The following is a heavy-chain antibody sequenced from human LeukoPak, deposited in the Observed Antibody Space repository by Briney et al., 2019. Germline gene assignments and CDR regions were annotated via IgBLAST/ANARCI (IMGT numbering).Heavy chain of an antibody. J-gene: IGHJ4*02. CDR1: GGSIESYY. Sequence: SETLSLTCSVSGGSIESYYWSWIRQPPGKGLEFIGYIAASGTTKHNPSLKSRVTISVDTSKNQFSLKLSSVAAADTAVYYCARMGPYLPTIYDSSGYQDYWGQGTLVTVSS. D-gene: IGHD3-22*01. CDR3: ARMGPYLPTIYDSSGYQDY. CDR2: IAASGTT. V-gene: IGHV4-4*08.